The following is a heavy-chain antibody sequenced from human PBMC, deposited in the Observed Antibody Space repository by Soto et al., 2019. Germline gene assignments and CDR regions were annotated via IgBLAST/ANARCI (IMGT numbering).Heavy chain of an antibody. J-gene: IGHJ4*02. CDR3: TKANRYCSGANCFTFDY. CDR1: GFTFSNYA. D-gene: IGHD2-15*01. CDR2: FSSGGGGT. Sequence: PGGSLRLSCTAXGFTFSNYAMSWVRQAPGKGLEWVSTFSSGGGGTYYADSVKGRFTISRDNSKNTLSLQMNSLRAEDTAVYYCTKANRYCSGANCFTFDYWGLGTLVTAPQ. V-gene: IGHV3-23*01.